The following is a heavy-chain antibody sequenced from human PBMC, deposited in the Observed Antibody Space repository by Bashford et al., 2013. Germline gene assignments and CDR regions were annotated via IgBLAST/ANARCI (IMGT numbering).Heavy chain of an antibody. D-gene: IGHD2-15*01. CDR2: ISSTSTTM. J-gene: IGHJ4*01. Sequence: VRQAPGKGLEWVSYISSTSTTMKIADSVKGRFTISRDNAKNSLYLQMNSLRDEDTAVYYCAREISATLNFDKWGHGTLVTVSS. CDR3: AREISATLNFDK. V-gene: IGHV3-48*02.